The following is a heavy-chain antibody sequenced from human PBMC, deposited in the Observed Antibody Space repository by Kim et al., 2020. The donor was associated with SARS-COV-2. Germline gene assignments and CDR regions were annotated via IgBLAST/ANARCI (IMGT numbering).Heavy chain of an antibody. Sequence: TYYADSVKGRFTISRDNSKNTLYLQMNSLRAEDTAVYYCAKGIRSGSVDYWGQGTLVTVSS. V-gene: IGHV3-23*01. CDR3: AKGIRSGSVDY. D-gene: IGHD1-26*01. J-gene: IGHJ4*02. CDR2: T.